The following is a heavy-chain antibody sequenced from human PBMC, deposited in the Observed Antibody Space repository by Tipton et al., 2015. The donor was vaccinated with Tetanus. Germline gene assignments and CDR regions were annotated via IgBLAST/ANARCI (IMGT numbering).Heavy chain of an antibody. CDR1: GFTFDDYA. V-gene: IGHV4-34*01. CDR2: INHSGST. J-gene: IGHJ4*02. Sequence: LRLSCAASGFTFDDYAMHWVRQAPGKGLEWIGEINHSGSTNYNPSLKSRVTISVDTSKNQFSLKLSSVTAADTAVYYCASSAVAGTFDYWGQGTLVTVSS. D-gene: IGHD6-19*01. CDR3: ASSAVAGTFDY.